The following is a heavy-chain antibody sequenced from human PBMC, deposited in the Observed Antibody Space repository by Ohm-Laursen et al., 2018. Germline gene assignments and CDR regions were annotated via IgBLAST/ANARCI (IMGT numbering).Heavy chain of an antibody. CDR3: ARYTAPYYYYGMDV. CDR2: IYYSGTT. CDR1: GAPISTHY. V-gene: IGHV4-59*11. J-gene: IGHJ6*02. D-gene: IGHD1-1*01. Sequence: SETLSLTCTVSGAPISTHYWSWIRQPPGKGLEWIGYIYYSGTTNYNPSLKSRVTISLNTSKNQFSLKLSSVTAADTAVYYCARYTAPYYYYGMDVWGQGTTVTVSS.